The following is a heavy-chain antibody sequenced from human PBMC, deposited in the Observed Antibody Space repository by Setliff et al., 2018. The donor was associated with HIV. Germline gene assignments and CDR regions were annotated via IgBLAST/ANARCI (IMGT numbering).Heavy chain of an antibody. CDR1: GGSISGYY. D-gene: IGHD4-17*01. CDR3: ARVYYGDLEY. J-gene: IGHJ4*02. V-gene: IGHV4-4*08. CDR2: IYSSGST. Sequence: SETLSLTCTVSGGSISGYYWSWIRQPPGKGLEWIGHIYSSGSTNYNPSLKSRVTISADTSKNQFSLNLSSVTAADTAVYFCARVYYGDLEYWGQGTLVTVSS.